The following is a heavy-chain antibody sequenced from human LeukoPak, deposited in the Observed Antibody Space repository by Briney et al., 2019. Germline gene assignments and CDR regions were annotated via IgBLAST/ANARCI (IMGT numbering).Heavy chain of an antibody. CDR2: INPSGGST. CDR3: VGGGGFYYGSGSYHTFDY. V-gene: IGHV1-46*01. CDR1: GYTFTSYY. D-gene: IGHD3-10*01. J-gene: IGHJ4*02. Sequence: ASVKVSCKASGYTFTSYYMHWVRQAPGQGLEWMGIINPSGGSTSYAQKFQGRVTMTRDTSTSTVYMELSSLRSEDTAVYYCVGGGGFYYGSGSYHTFDYWGQGTLVTVSS.